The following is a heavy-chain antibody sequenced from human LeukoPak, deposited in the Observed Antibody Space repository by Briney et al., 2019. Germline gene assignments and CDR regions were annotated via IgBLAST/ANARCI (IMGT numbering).Heavy chain of an antibody. J-gene: IGHJ4*02. CDR1: CGSISSSSYY. CDR3: ARHPRSPTGTITFDY. CDR2: IYYSGSI. Sequence: SETLSLTCTVSCGSISSSSYYWGWIRQPPGKGLEWIGSIYYSGSIYYNPSLKSRVTISVDTSKNQFSLKLSSVTAADTAVYYCARHPRSPTGTITFDYWGQGTLVTVSS. D-gene: IGHD1-1*01. V-gene: IGHV4-39*01.